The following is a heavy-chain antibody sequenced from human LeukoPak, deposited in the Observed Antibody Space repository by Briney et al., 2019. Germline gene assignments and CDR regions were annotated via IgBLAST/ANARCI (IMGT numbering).Heavy chain of an antibody. D-gene: IGHD5/OR15-5a*01. CDR2: IYPDDSDP. CDR3: ARRSSIGSPLFDY. V-gene: IGHV5-51*01. Sequence: GESLKISCKGFGYDFSNYWIGWVRQMPGKGLEWMGIIYPDDSDPRYSPSFEGQVTVSAAKSISTAYLQWSSLKTSDTAMYYCARRSSIGSPLFDYWGQGTLVTVSS. CDR1: GYDFSNYW. J-gene: IGHJ4*02.